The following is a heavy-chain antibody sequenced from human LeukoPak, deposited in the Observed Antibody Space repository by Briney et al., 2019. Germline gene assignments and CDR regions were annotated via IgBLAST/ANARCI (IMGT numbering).Heavy chain of an antibody. CDR1: GFTFSDYS. V-gene: IGHV3-48*01. D-gene: IGHD2-2*01. J-gene: IGHJ4*02. Sequence: GGSLRLSCAASGFTFSDYSMNWVRQAPGKGLEWISYVGISSGNTKYAASVKGRLTISGDKAKNSLYLQMSSLRVEDTAVYYCARDTKYAFDNWGQGTLVTVSS. CDR3: ARDTKYAFDN. CDR2: VGISSGNT.